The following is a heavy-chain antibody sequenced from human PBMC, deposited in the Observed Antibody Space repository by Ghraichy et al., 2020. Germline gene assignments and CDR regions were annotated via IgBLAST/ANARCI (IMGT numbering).Heavy chain of an antibody. V-gene: IGHV3-20*01. Sequence: GGSLRLSCVASGISFDDHGMSWVRQRPGKGLEWVSGIGWNGETTGYADSVKGRFTISRDNAKNSLYLQMNSLRAEDTAFYHCARDPTGSPGAFNIWGQGTMVTVST. CDR3: ARDPTGSPGAFNI. CDR1: GISFDDHG. J-gene: IGHJ3*02. CDR2: IGWNGETT. D-gene: IGHD1-26*01.